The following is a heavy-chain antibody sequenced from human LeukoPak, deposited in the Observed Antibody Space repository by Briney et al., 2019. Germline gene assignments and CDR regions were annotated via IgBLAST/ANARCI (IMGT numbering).Heavy chain of an antibody. CDR2: ISWNSGSI. J-gene: IGHJ4*02. Sequence: PGRSLRLSCAASGFTFDDYAMHWVRQAPGKGLEWVSGISWNSGSIGYADSVKGRFTISRDNAKNSLYLQMNSLRAEDTALYYCAKSSYPYYYDSSGSPSPGYWGQGTLVTVSS. CDR3: AKSSYPYYYDSSGSPSPGY. CDR1: GFTFDDYA. V-gene: IGHV3-9*01. D-gene: IGHD3-22*01.